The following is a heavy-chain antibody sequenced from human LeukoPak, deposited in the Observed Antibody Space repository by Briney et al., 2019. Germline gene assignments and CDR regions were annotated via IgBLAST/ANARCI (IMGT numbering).Heavy chain of an antibody. Sequence: PSETLSLTCTVSGVSISSYYWSWIRQPPGKGLEWIGYSYYSGSTNYNPSLKSRVTISVDTSKNQFSLKLSSVTAADTAVYYCARSGLRYFDWLFNDAFDIWGQGTMVTVSS. J-gene: IGHJ3*02. CDR2: SYYSGST. V-gene: IGHV4-59*12. CDR3: ARSGLRYFDWLFNDAFDI. D-gene: IGHD3-9*01. CDR1: GVSISSYY.